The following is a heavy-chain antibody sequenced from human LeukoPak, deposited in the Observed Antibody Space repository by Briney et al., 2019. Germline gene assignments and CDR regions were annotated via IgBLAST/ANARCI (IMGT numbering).Heavy chain of an antibody. CDR1: GFSFSTYS. J-gene: IGHJ4*02. CDR3: ATDSPETAAFDY. CDR2: IVGSSSTI. D-gene: IGHD1-1*01. V-gene: IGHV3-48*04. Sequence: GGSLRLSCAASGFSFSTYSMNWVRQAPGKGLEWVSYIVGSSSTIYYADSVRGRFTISRDNAKNSLYLQMDSLRAEDTAVYYCATDSPETAAFDYWGQGTLVTVSS.